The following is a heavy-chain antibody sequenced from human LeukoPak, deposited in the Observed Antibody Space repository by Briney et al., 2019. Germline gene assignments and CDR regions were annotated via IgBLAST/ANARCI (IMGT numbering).Heavy chain of an antibody. V-gene: IGHV1-3*01. CDR1: GYTFTSYA. J-gene: IGHJ4*02. Sequence: ASVKASCKASGYTFTSYAMHWVRQAPGQRLEWMGWINAGNGNTKYSQKFQGRVTITRDTSASTAYMELSSLRSEDTAVYYCASAGRNPGVDTALGFDYWGQGTLVAVSS. CDR2: INAGNGNT. CDR3: ASAGRNPGVDTALGFDY. D-gene: IGHD5-18*01.